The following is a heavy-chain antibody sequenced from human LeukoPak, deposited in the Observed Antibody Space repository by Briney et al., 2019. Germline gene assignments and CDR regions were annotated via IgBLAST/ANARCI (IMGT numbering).Heavy chain of an antibody. CDR2: ISYDGSNK. Sequence: PGRSLRLSCAASGFTFSSYGMHWVRQAPGKGLEWVAVISYDGSNKYYADSVKGRFTISRDNSKNTLYLQMNSLRAEDTAVYYCAKDAGYCSGGSCYPTFDYWGQGTLVTVSS. V-gene: IGHV3-30*18. CDR1: GFTFSSYG. CDR3: AKDAGYCSGGSCYPTFDY. J-gene: IGHJ4*02. D-gene: IGHD2-15*01.